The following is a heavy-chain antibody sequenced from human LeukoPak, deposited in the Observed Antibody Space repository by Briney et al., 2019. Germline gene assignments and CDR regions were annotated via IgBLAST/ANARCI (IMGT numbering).Heavy chain of an antibody. V-gene: IGHV3-11*04. CDR3: ARDPHSSGWSPLDY. D-gene: IGHD6-19*01. CDR2: ISSSGSTI. CDR1: GFTFSDYY. J-gene: IGHJ4*02. Sequence: GGSLRLSCAASGFTFSDYYMSWIRQAPGKGLEWVSYISSSGSTIYYADSVKGRFTISRDNSKNTLYLQMNSLRAEDTAVYYCARDPHSSGWSPLDYWGQGTLVTVSS.